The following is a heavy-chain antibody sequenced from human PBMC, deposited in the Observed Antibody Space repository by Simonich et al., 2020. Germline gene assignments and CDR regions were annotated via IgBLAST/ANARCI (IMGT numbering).Heavy chain of an antibody. Sequence: QVQLVQSGAEVKKPGASVKVSCKASGYTFTSYGISWVRQAPGQGLEWMGWINAYTGNTNSAQRLQGRVTMTPDTSTSTAYMELRSLRSDDTAVYYCARASRGTWWYYYFDYWGQGTLVTVSS. CDR1: GYTFTSYG. CDR3: ARASRGTWWYYYFDY. D-gene: IGHD2-15*01. CDR2: INAYTGNT. J-gene: IGHJ4*02. V-gene: IGHV1-18*01.